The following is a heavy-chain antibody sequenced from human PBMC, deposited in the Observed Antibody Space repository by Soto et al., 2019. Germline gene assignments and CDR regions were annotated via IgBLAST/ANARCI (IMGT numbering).Heavy chain of an antibody. V-gene: IGHV3-33*01. J-gene: IGHJ6*02. CDR3: ARSPLLPTVLYHYYGMDV. CDR2: IWYDGSNK. Sequence: GGSLRLSCAASGFTFSSYGMHWVRQAPGKGLEWVAVIWYDGSNKYYADSVKGRFTISRDNSKNTLYLQMNSLRAEDTAVYYCARSPLLPTVLYHYYGMDVWGQGTTVTVSS. CDR1: GFTFSSYG. D-gene: IGHD4-17*01.